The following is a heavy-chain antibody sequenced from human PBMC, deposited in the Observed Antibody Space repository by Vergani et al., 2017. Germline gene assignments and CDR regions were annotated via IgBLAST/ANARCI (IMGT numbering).Heavy chain of an antibody. CDR1: GGTFSSYA. D-gene: IGHD3-9*01. V-gene: IGHV1-69*01. J-gene: IGHJ3*02. CDR2: IIPIFGTA. Sequence: QVQLVQSGAEVKKPGSSVKVSCKASGGTFSSYAISWVRQAPGQGLEWMGGIIPIFGTANYAQKFQGRVTITADESTSTAYMELSILRSEDTAVYYCARDSYSDYDTNPGDAFDIWGQGTMVTVSS. CDR3: ARDSYSDYDTNPGDAFDI.